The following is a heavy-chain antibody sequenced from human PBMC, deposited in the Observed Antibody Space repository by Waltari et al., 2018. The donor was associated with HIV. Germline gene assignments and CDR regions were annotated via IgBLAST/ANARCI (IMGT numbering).Heavy chain of an antibody. CDR3: ARRGVLTYYYTMDV. J-gene: IGHJ6*02. V-gene: IGHV3-33*01. Sequence: QVQLVESGGGVVQPGRSLRLSCAASGFTFSSFGMHWVRQAPGKGLEWVAVIWYDGSNKYYADPVKGRFSISRDNSKNTLYLQMNSLRAEDTAVYFCARRGVLTYYYTMDVWGQGTTVTVSS. CDR1: GFTFSSFG. CDR2: IWYDGSNK. D-gene: IGHD3-10*01.